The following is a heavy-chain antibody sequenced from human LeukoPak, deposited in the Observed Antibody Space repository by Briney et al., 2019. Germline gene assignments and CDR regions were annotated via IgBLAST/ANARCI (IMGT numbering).Heavy chain of an antibody. J-gene: IGHJ3*02. Sequence: PGGSLRLSCAASGFTFSSYTMNWVRQPPGKGLEWVSNIGTSSTTIYYADSVKGRFTISRDNAKNSLYLQMNSLRAEDTAVYYCARESVNAFDIWGQGTMVTVSS. V-gene: IGHV3-48*01. CDR3: ARESVNAFDI. CDR1: GFTFSSYT. D-gene: IGHD3-16*02. CDR2: IGTSSTTI.